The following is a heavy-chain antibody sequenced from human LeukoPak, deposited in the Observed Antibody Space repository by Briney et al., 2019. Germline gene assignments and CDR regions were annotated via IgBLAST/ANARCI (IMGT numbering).Heavy chain of an antibody. CDR2: IAYTGTI. Sequence: GGSLRLSCAASGFTFNRYSMNWVRQAPGKGLEWVSYIAYTGTIHYADSVKGRFTISRDDAKNSLCLHMNSLRAEDTAVYYCTRDPRALDYWGQGTLVTVSS. CDR3: TRDPRALDY. J-gene: IGHJ4*02. V-gene: IGHV3-48*01. CDR1: GFTFNRYS.